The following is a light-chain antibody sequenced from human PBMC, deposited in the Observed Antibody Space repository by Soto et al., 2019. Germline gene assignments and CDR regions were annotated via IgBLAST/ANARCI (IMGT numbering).Light chain of an antibody. Sequence: EIVLTQSPGTLSLSPGERATLSCRASQSVSSSYLAWYQQKPGQAPRLLIYGASSRATGIPDKFSGSGSGTDFTLTISRLEPEDFAVYYCQQYGPSRTFGQGTKVKIK. CDR2: GAS. V-gene: IGKV3-20*01. CDR1: QSVSSSY. J-gene: IGKJ1*01. CDR3: QQYGPSRT.